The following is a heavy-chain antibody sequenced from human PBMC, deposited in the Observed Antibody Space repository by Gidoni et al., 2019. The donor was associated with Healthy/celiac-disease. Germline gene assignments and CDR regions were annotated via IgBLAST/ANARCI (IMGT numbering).Heavy chain of an antibody. V-gene: IGHV4-34*01. Sequence: QVQLQQWGAGLLKPSETLSLTCAFSGWSFSGYYWSWIRQPPGKGLEWIGEINHSGSTNYNPSLKSRVTISVDTSKNQFSLKLSSVTAADTAVYDCARVTRPYLMTTVGVGGFDPWGQGTLVTGSS. CDR3: ARVTRPYLMTTVGVGGFDP. J-gene: IGHJ5*02. CDR2: INHSGST. CDR1: GWSFSGYY. D-gene: IGHD4-4*01.